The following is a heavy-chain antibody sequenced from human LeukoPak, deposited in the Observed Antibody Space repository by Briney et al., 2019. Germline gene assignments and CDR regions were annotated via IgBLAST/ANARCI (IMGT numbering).Heavy chain of an antibody. V-gene: IGHV1-46*01. J-gene: IGHJ4*02. Sequence: ASVKVSCKASGYTFTSYYMHWVRQAPGQGLEWMGIINPSGGSTSYAQKFQGRVTMTRDTSTSTAYMELRSLRSDDTAVYYCAREIVGAKDYWGQGTLVTVSS. CDR1: GYTFTSYY. CDR3: AREIVGAKDY. CDR2: INPSGGST. D-gene: IGHD1-26*01.